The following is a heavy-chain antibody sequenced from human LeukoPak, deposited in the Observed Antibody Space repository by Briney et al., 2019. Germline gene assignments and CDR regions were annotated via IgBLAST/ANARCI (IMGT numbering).Heavy chain of an antibody. CDR1: GFTFSSYA. CDR2: IIGTGGNT. J-gene: IGHJ6*02. D-gene: IGHD6-6*01. Sequence: PGGSLRLSCAASGFTFSSYAMNWVRQAPGKGLEWVSAIIGTGGNTDYADSVKGRFTISRDNSKNTLYLHMNSLRADDTAVYYCAKGIAARFPLGYGMDVWVQGTTVTVSS. V-gene: IGHV3-23*01. CDR3: AKGIAARFPLGYGMDV.